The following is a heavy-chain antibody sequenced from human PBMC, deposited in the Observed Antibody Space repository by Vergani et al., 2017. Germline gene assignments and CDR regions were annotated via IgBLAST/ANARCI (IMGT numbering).Heavy chain of an antibody. Sequence: EVQPVESGGGLVKPGGSLRLSCAASGFTFSTYWMQWVRQAPGKGLVWVSRINPDDSTTNYADSAKGRFTISRDNAKNTLYLQMNSLRVEDTAVYYCARDNWGTPSYWGQGTLVTVSS. D-gene: IGHD3-16*01. V-gene: IGHV3-74*01. CDR1: GFTFSTYW. J-gene: IGHJ4*02. CDR3: ARDNWGTPSY. CDR2: INPDDSTT.